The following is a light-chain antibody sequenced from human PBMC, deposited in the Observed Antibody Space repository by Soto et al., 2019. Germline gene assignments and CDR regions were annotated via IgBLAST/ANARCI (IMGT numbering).Light chain of an antibody. CDR3: SSYKSTTTTCV. CDR1: GSDVGGYKY. Sequence: QSALTQPASVSGSPGQSITISCTGTGSDVGGYKYVSWYQQHPGKAPKLMIYEVSDRPSGVSNRFSGSKSSNTASLTISGLQVEDEAAYYCSSYKSTTTTCVFGGGTKLTVL. V-gene: IGLV2-14*01. CDR2: EVS. J-gene: IGLJ3*02.